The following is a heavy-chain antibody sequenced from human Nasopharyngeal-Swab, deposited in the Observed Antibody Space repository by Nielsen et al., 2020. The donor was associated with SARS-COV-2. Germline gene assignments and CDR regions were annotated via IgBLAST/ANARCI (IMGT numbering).Heavy chain of an antibody. CDR2: INHSGST. D-gene: IGHD6-25*01. CDR1: GGSFSGYY. CDR3: ARSPIAAAQTYYYYYGMDV. V-gene: IGHV4-34*01. J-gene: IGHJ6*02. Sequence: SETLSLTCAVYGGSFSGYYWSWIRQPPGKGLEWIGEINHSGSTNYNPSLKSRVTISVDTSKNQFSLKLSSVTAADTAVYYCARSPIAAAQTYYYYYGMDVWGQGTTFTVSS.